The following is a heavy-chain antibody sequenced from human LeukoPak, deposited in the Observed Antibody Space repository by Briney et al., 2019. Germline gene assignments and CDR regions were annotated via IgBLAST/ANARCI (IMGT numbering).Heavy chain of an antibody. CDR1: GGSISSGGYY. D-gene: IGHD3-22*01. V-gene: IGHV4-31*03. Sequence: SETLSLTCTVSGGSISSGGYYWSWLRQHPGKGLEWIGYIYYSGSTYYNPSLKSRVTISVDTSKNQFSLKLSSVTAADTAVYYCARDLPYYYDSSGYYYEPPSFWFDPWGQGTLVTVSS. CDR2: IYYSGST. CDR3: ARDLPYYYDSSGYYYEPPSFWFDP. J-gene: IGHJ5*02.